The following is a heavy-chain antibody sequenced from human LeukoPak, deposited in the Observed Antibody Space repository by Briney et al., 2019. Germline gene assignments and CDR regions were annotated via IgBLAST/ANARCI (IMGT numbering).Heavy chain of an antibody. J-gene: IGHJ5*02. CDR3: ARHGVRFNWLDP. Sequence: PSETLSLTCTVSGGSISSSSYYWGWIRQPPGKGLEWIGSIYYSGSTYYNPSLKSRVTISVDTSKNQLSLKLSSVTAADTAVYYCARHGVRFNWLDPWGQGTLVTVSS. V-gene: IGHV4-39*01. CDR2: IYYSGST. D-gene: IGHD3-3*01. CDR1: GGSISSSSYY.